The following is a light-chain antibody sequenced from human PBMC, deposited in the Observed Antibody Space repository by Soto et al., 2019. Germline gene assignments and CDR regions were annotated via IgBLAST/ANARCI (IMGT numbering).Light chain of an antibody. CDR1: SSDVGGYNY. Sequence: QSALTQPASVSGSPGQSITISCTGTSSDVGGYNYFSWYQQHPGKAPKLLIYDVSNRPSGASNRFSGSKSGNTASLTISGLQAEDEADYYCSSYTGSTTLHYVFGTGTKLTVL. V-gene: IGLV2-14*01. CDR3: SSYTGSTTLHYV. CDR2: DVS. J-gene: IGLJ1*01.